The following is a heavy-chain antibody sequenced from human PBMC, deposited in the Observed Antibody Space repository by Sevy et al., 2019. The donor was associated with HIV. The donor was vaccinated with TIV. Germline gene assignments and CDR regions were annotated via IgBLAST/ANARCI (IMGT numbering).Heavy chain of an antibody. Sequence: GGSLRLSCAAFGFAYSGYGMHWVRQAPGKGLEWVAVIWYDGSNKEYAHSVKGRFTICRDTSKTALYMKMNSLRAEDTAVYYCARESIAVAGIGYYFDSRGQGTLVTVSS. J-gene: IGHJ4*02. CDR3: ARESIAVAGIGYYFDS. CDR2: IWYDGSNK. D-gene: IGHD6-19*01. V-gene: IGHV3-33*01. CDR1: GFAYSGYG.